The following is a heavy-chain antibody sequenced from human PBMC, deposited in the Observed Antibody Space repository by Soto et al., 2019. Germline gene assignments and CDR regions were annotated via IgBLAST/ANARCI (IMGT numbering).Heavy chain of an antibody. Sequence: EVQLVESGGGLVQPGRSLRLSCAASGFTFDDYAMHWVRQAPGKGLEWVSGISWNSGSIGYADSVKGRFTISRDNAKNSLYLQMNSLRAEDTALYYCVKDTEAVAGMGGGNDYWGQGTLVTVSS. CDR2: ISWNSGSI. V-gene: IGHV3-9*01. CDR3: VKDTEAVAGMGGGNDY. D-gene: IGHD6-19*01. J-gene: IGHJ4*02. CDR1: GFTFDDYA.